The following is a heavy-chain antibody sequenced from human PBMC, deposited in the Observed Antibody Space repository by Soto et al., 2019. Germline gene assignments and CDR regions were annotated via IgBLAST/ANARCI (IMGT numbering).Heavy chain of an antibody. J-gene: IGHJ4*02. V-gene: IGHV1-46*01. Sequence: ASVKVSCKASGYIFTNHYIHWVRQAPGQGLEWMGIINPSGGSTNYLQKLQGRITMTRDTSTSTVNMELSSLRSEDTAVYFCARADYYDSSGFYYDGWGQGTLVTVSS. CDR1: GYIFTNHY. D-gene: IGHD3-22*01. CDR2: INPSGGST. CDR3: ARADYYDSSGFYYDG.